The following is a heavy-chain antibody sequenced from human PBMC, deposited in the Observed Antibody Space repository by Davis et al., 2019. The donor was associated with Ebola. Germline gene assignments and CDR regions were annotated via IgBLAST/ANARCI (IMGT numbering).Heavy chain of an antibody. CDR2: INPSGGST. CDR3: AREIAVAGREDWFDP. V-gene: IGHV1-46*01. D-gene: IGHD6-19*01. J-gene: IGHJ5*02. Sequence: ASVKVSCKASGYTFTSYYMHWVRQAPGQGLEWMGIINPSGGSTSYAQKFQGRVTMTRDTSTSTVYMELSSLRSEDTAVYYCAREIAVAGREDWFDPWGQGTLVTVSS. CDR1: GYTFTSYY.